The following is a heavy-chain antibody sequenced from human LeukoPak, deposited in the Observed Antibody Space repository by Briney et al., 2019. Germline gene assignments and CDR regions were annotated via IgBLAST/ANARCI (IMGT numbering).Heavy chain of an antibody. CDR1: GGTFSSYA. D-gene: IGHD3-16*01. CDR3: ARAVTLGNLYYFDY. Sequence: SVKVSCKASGGTFSSYAISWVRQAPGQGLEWMGRIIPIFGIANYAQKFQGRVTITADKSTSTAYMELGSLRSEDTAVYYCARAVTLGNLYYFDYWGQGTLVTVSS. J-gene: IGHJ4*02. V-gene: IGHV1-69*04. CDR2: IIPIFGIA.